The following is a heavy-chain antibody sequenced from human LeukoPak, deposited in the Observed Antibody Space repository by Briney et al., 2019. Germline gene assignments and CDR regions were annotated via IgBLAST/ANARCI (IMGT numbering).Heavy chain of an antibody. CDR1: GGSISSTSYY. J-gene: IGHJ4*02. CDR3: VVLSSGSFDY. CDR2: IYYSGST. V-gene: IGHV4-39*07. Sequence: SETLSLTCTVSGGSISSTSYYWGWIRQPPGKGLEWIGSIYYSGSTYYNPSLKSRVTISVDTSKNQFSLKLRSVTAADTAVYYCVVLSSGSFDYWGQGTLVTVSS. D-gene: IGHD3-22*01.